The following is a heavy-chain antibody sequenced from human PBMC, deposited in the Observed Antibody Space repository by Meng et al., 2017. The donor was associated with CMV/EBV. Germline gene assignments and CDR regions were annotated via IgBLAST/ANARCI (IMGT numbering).Heavy chain of an antibody. CDR3: ARGHCTNGVCYFYFDY. CDR2: INHSGST. CDR1: GGSFSGYY. D-gene: IGHD2-8*01. V-gene: IGHV4-34*01. Sequence: SETLSLTCAVYGGSFSGYYWSWIRQPPGKGLEWIGEINHSGSTNYNPSLKSRVTISVDTSKNQFSLKLSSVTAADTAVYYCARGHCTNGVCYFYFDYWGQGTLVTVSS. J-gene: IGHJ4*02.